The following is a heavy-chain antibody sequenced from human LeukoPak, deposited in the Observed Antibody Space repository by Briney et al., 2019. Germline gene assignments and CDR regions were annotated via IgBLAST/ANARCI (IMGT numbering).Heavy chain of an antibody. CDR2: IIPIFGTA. CDR1: GGTFSIYA. D-gene: IGHD5-24*01. J-gene: IGHJ4*02. CDR3: ARDPRDGYTSFDY. V-gene: IGHV1-69*13. Sequence: SVKVSCKASGGTFSIYAISWVRQAPGQGLEWMGGIIPIFGTANYAQKFQGRVTITADESTSTAYMELSGLRSEDTAVYYCARDPRDGYTSFDYWGQGTLVTVSS.